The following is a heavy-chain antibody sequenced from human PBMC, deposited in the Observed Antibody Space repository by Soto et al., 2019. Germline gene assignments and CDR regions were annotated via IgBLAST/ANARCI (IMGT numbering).Heavy chain of an antibody. Sequence: GGSLRLSCAASGFTFSVYWMNWVRQAPGKGLEWVAYISADVRGTNHVDSVKGRFTISRDSATNSLFLQMNSLRAEDTAVYYCATTPRLFVSWGQGTLVNVSS. V-gene: IGHV3-7*01. CDR2: ISADVRGT. CDR3: ATTPRLFVS. J-gene: IGHJ4*02. CDR1: GFTFSVYW.